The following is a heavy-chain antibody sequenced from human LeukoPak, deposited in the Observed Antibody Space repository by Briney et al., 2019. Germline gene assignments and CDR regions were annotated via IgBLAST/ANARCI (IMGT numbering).Heavy chain of an antibody. Sequence: GGSLRLSCAASGFNFSNHIMHWVRQAPGKGLEWVSFIRFDGTNRHYVDSVKGRFTISRDNPNNMLYLQMNSLKFDDTAVYYCARDAYHSGDLDQWGEGTLVIVSS. V-gene: IGHV3-30*02. CDR3: ARDAYHSGDLDQ. D-gene: IGHD3/OR15-3a*01. J-gene: IGHJ4*02. CDR2: IRFDGTNR. CDR1: GFNFSNHI.